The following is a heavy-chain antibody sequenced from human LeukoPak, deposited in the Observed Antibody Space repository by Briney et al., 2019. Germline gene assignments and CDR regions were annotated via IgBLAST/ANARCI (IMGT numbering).Heavy chain of an antibody. V-gene: IGHV1-2*02. CDR1: GYTFTDSY. D-gene: IGHD3-9*01. J-gene: IGHJ4*02. Sequence: ASVKVSCKTSGYTFTDSYMHWVRQAPGQGLEWMGWINPNTGGTNFAQNFQGRVTMTTVTSISTAYMELSRLRSDDTAVYYCARVVDILTGHDTALDYWGQGTLVTVSS. CDR3: ARVVDILTGHDTALDY. CDR2: INPNTGGT.